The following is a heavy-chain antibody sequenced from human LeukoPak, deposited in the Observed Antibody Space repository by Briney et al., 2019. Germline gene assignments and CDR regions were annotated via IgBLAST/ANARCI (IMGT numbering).Heavy chain of an antibody. CDR1: GGSISSYY. CDR2: IYYSGST. CDR3: ARAPINWGNDAFDI. D-gene: IGHD7-27*01. Sequence: TSETLSLTCTVSGGSISSYYWSWIRQPPGKGLEWIGYIYYSGSTNYNPSLKSRVTISVDTSKNQFSLKLSSVTAADTAVYYCARAPINWGNDAFDIWGQGTMVTVSS. V-gene: IGHV4-59*01. J-gene: IGHJ3*02.